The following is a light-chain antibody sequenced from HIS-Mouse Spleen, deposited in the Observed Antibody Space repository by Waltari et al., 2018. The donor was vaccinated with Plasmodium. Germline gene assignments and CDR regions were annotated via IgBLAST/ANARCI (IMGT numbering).Light chain of an antibody. CDR2: QDS. CDR1: QLGDKY. J-gene: IGLJ2*01. Sequence: VLTQPPSVSVSPGQTASLTCSGDQLGDKYACWYQQKPGQSPVLVIYQDSKRPSGIPERFSGSNSGNTATLTISGTQAMDEADYYCQAWDSSTVVFGGGTKLTVL. V-gene: IGLV3-1*01. CDR3: QAWDSSTVV.